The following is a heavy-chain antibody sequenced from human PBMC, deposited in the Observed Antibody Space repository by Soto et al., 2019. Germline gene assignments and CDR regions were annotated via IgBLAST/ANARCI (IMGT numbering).Heavy chain of an antibody. V-gene: IGHV3-48*03. CDR3: ARDPAIYSGKFDYGLDV. Sequence: GSLRLSCAVSGFTFSSYEMNWVRQAPGKGLEWVSYIGTSGKTIYYADSVRGRFTISRDNAKNSLYLQMNSLRAEDTAVYFCARDPAIYSGKFDYGLDVWGRGTTVTVSS. CDR2: IGTSGKTI. D-gene: IGHD4-4*01. J-gene: IGHJ6*02. CDR1: GFTFSSYE.